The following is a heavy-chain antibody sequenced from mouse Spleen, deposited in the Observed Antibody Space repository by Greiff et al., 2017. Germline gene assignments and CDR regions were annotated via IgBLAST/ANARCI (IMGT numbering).Heavy chain of an antibody. CDR2: ISYDGSN. J-gene: IGHJ4*01. CDR1: GYSITSGYY. CDR3: ARRTGTAMDY. V-gene: IGHV3-6*02. D-gene: IGHD4-1*01. Sequence: EVQLQESGPGLVKPSQSLSLTCSVTGYSITSGYYWNWIRQFPGNKLEWMGYISYDGSNNYNPSLKNRISITRDTSKNQFFLKLNSVTTEDTATYYCARRTGTAMDYWGQGTSVTVSS.